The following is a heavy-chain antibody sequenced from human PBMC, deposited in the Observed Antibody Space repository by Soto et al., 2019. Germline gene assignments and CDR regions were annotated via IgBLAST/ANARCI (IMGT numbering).Heavy chain of an antibody. V-gene: IGHV2-5*02. J-gene: IGHJ4*02. D-gene: IGHD2-21*02. CDR2: IYWDDDT. Sequence: QITLKESGPTLVKPTQTLTLTCTFSGCSLNTNMMGVGWIRQPPGKALEWLALIYWDDDTHYSPSLTSRLAITKDTSKNQVRLTITNMDPVDTATYYCAHSRGGGNSPLFDYWGQGTLVTVSS. CDR3: AHSRGGGNSPLFDY. CDR1: GCSLNTNMMG.